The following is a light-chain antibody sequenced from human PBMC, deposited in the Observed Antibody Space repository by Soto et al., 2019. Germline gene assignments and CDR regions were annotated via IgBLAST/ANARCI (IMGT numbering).Light chain of an antibody. J-gene: IGKJ1*01. CDR1: QSLAHSNGNTY. CDR3: VQGTDFPRT. CDR2: KIS. Sequence: DTVMTQTPLSSPVTLGQPASISCRSSQSLAHSNGNTYLSWLQQRPGQPPRLLIYKISNRLSGGPDRFSGSGAGKDFTLKISRVEAEDVGVYYCVQGTDFPRTFGQGTKVEIK. V-gene: IGKV2-24*01.